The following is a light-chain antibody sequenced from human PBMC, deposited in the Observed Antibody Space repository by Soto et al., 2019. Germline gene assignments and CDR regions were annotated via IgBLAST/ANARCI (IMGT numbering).Light chain of an antibody. CDR3: QQYETWPLT. CDR2: GAS. Sequence: EVVMTQSPATLSVSPGEGATLSCRASQSVRSNLAWYQKKPGQSHRLLIYGASTRATAVPARFSGSGSGTEFTLTISSLQSEDFAVYYCQQYETWPLTFGGGTQGEIK. CDR1: QSVRSN. J-gene: IGKJ4*01. V-gene: IGKV3-15*01.